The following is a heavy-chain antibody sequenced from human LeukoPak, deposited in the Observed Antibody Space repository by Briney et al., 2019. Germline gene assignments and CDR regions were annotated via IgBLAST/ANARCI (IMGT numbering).Heavy chain of an antibody. Sequence: PGGSLRLSCAASGFIFSQYSMNWVRQAPGKGLEWVANIKQDGSEKQYVDSVKGRFAISRDNAKKSLYLQINTLRAEDTAVYYCVRGPHIAATSYWGQGTLVTVSS. CDR3: VRGPHIAATSY. D-gene: IGHD6-25*01. CDR2: IKQDGSEK. J-gene: IGHJ4*02. CDR1: GFIFSQYS. V-gene: IGHV3-7*03.